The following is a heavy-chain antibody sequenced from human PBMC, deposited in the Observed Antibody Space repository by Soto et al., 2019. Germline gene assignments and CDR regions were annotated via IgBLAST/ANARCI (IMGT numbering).Heavy chain of an antibody. Sequence: PGESLKISCQSSGYTFSNFWIGWVRQLPGKGLEWMGIIYPGDHETRYSPSFHGKVTISADRSINTAYLQWNSLEASDTAFYFCARSPRSSPYFDYWGQGALGT. J-gene: IGHJ4*02. V-gene: IGHV5-51*01. CDR1: GYTFSNFW. CDR2: IYPGDHET. CDR3: ARSPRSSPYFDY. D-gene: IGHD6-13*01.